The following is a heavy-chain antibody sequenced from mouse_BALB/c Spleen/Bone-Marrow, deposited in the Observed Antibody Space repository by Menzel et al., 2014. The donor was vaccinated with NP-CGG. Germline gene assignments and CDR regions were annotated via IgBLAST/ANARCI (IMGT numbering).Heavy chain of an antibody. Sequence: EVKLVESGGGLVKLGGSLKLSCAASGFTFSSYYMSWVRQTPEKRLELVAAINRDGGITLYPDTVKGRFTISRDNANNTLYLQVSSLESEDTALYYCARRKLRWSYFDYWGQGTTLTVSS. CDR1: GFTFSSYY. D-gene: IGHD1-1*02. J-gene: IGHJ2*01. V-gene: IGHV5-6-2*01. CDR2: INRDGGIT. CDR3: ARRKLRWSYFDY.